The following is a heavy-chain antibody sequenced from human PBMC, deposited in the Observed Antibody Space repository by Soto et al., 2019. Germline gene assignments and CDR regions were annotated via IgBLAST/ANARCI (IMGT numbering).Heavy chain of an antibody. CDR2: INPKSGGT. D-gene: IGHD2-8*01. Sequence: ASVKVSCKASGYSFTDYHIHWVRQAPGQGLEWLGRINPKSGGTSTAQKFQGWVTMTRDRSISTVYMELTRLRSDDTAVYFCARGHSTDCSNGVCSFFYYGMDVWGQGTTVTVSS. J-gene: IGHJ6*02. V-gene: IGHV1-2*04. CDR1: GYSFTDYH. CDR3: ARGHSTDCSNGVCSFFYYGMDV.